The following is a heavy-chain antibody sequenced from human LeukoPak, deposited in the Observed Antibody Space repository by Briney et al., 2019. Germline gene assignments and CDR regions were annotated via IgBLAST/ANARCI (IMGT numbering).Heavy chain of an antibody. CDR2: ISTYNGNT. V-gene: IGHV1-18*01. CDR1: GYTFTSYG. Sequence: GASVKVSCKASGYTFTSYGITWVRQAPGQGLEWMGWISTYNGNTDYAQKVQGRVTTTTDTSTSTAYMDLRSLRSDDTAMYYCARNSQRPGYSSSYEDYWGQGTLVTVSS. J-gene: IGHJ4*02. CDR3: ARNSQRPGYSSSYEDY. D-gene: IGHD6-13*01.